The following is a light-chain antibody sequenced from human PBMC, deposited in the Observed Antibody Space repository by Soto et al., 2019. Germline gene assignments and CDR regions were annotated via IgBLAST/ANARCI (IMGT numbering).Light chain of an antibody. J-gene: IGLJ2*01. CDR1: NIGSKS. V-gene: IGLV3-21*04. CDR2: YDN. Sequence: SYELTQSPSISVAPGQTAGLTCGGDNIGSKSVHWYQRKPGQAPVLVIYYDNDRPSGIPDRFSGSNSGNTATLTISRVEAGDEADYYCQVWNDSGDHAIFGGGTKLTVL. CDR3: QVWNDSGDHAI.